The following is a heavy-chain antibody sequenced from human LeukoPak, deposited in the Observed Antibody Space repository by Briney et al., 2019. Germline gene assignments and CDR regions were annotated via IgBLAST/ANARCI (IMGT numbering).Heavy chain of an antibody. J-gene: IGHJ6*02. Sequence: GGSLRLSCAASGFTFSSYGMHWVRQAPGKGLEWVAVISYDGSNKYYADSVKGRFTISRDNSKNTLYLQMNSLRAEDTAVYYCAKDGGDYLSLAVYYYYGMDVWGQGTTVTVSS. CDR1: GFTFSSYG. D-gene: IGHD4-17*01. CDR2: ISYDGSNK. V-gene: IGHV3-30*18. CDR3: AKDGGDYLSLAVYYYYGMDV.